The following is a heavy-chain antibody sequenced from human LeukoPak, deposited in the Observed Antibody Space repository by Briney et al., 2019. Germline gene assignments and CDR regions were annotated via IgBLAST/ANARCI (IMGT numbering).Heavy chain of an antibody. CDR2: IYHSGST. CDR3: ASRRAFADAFDI. Sequence: SETLSLTCTVSGYSISSGYYWGWIRQPPGKGLEWIGSIYHSGSTYYNPSLKSRVTISVDTSKNQFSLKLSSVTAADTAVYYCASRRAFADAFDIWGQGTMVTVSS. CDR1: GYSISSGYY. J-gene: IGHJ3*02. V-gene: IGHV4-38-2*02.